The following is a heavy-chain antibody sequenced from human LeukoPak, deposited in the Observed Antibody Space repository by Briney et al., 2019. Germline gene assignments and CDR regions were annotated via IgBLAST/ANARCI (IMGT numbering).Heavy chain of an antibody. CDR1: GGSIGTYY. CDR3: ARGIYSSGYYYYFDS. V-gene: IGHV4-59*12. CDR2: IYYSGST. J-gene: IGHJ4*02. Sequence: PSETLSLTCSVSGGSIGTYYWSWIRQPPGKGLEWIGYIYYSGSTKYNPSLKSRVTISIDTFKNQFSLKLSSVTAADTAMYYCARGIYSSGYYYYFDSWGQGTLVTVSS. D-gene: IGHD3-22*01.